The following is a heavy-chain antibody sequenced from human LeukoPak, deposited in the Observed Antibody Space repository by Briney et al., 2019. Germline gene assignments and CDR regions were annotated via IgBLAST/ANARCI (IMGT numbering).Heavy chain of an antibody. V-gene: IGHV4-4*07. D-gene: IGHD6-13*01. CDR1: GGAISSYH. Sequence: SETLSLTCTVSGGAISSYHWSWIRQPAGKGLEWIGRFYTSGSTDYNPSLKSRVTISVDTSENQFSLKLSSVTAADTAVYYCARSPPGSSWYGVVDYWGQGTLVTVSS. J-gene: IGHJ4*02. CDR2: FYTSGST. CDR3: ARSPPGSSWYGVVDY.